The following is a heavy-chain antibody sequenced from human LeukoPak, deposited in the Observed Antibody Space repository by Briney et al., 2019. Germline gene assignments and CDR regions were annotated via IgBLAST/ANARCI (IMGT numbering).Heavy chain of an antibody. V-gene: IGHV4-61*01. CDR3: ARDGSRFNYFDY. Sequence: PSETLSLTCTVSGGSISSGSYYWSWIRQPPGKGLEWIGYIYYSGSTNYNPSLKSRVTISVDTSKNQFSLKLSSVTAADTAVYYCARDGSRFNYFDYWGQGTLVTVSS. CDR2: IYYSGST. CDR1: GGSISSGSYY. J-gene: IGHJ4*02.